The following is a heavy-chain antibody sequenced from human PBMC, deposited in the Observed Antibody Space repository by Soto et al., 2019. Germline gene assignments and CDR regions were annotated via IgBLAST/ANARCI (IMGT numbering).Heavy chain of an antibody. V-gene: IGHV1-2*02. J-gene: IGHJ4*02. D-gene: IGHD3-22*01. CDR1: GYTFTGYY. CDR2: INPNSGGT. CDR3: ARIDYYDSSFDY. Sequence: ASVKVSCKASGYTFTGYYMHWVRQAPGQGLEWMGWINPNSGGTNYAQKFQGRVTMTRDTSISTAYMELSRLRSDDTAGYYCARIDYYDSSFDYWGQGTLVTVSS.